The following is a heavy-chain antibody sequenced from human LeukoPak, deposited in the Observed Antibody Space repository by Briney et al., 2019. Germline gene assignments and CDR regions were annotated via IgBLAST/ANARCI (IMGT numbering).Heavy chain of an antibody. CDR1: GYTFTAYY. V-gene: IGHV1-46*01. Sequence: ASVKVSCKASGYTFTAYYIQWVRQAPGQGLEWMGTIRPGDTRTTYAQKFQGRVTMTWDMSTTTGYMELSSLRSEDTAVYYCVREKSGGTYDSWGQGTLVTVSS. CDR2: IRPGDTRT. D-gene: IGHD3-16*01. CDR3: VREKSGGTYDS. J-gene: IGHJ5*01.